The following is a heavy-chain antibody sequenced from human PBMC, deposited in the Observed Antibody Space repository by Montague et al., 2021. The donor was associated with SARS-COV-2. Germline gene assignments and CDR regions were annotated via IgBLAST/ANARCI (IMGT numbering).Heavy chain of an antibody. J-gene: IGHJ4*02. V-gene: IGHV3-9*01. CDR1: GFTFSYYA. CDR3: AKDLRAITSAYFDY. CDR2: ISWDSGNI. D-gene: IGHD1-14*01. Sequence: SLSLSFSASGFTFSYYAMHWVRQTPGKGLEWVSGISWDSGNIAYADSVKGRFTISRDNAKNSLYLQMSDLRAEDTAFYYCAKDLRAITSAYFDYWGQGTLVTVSS.